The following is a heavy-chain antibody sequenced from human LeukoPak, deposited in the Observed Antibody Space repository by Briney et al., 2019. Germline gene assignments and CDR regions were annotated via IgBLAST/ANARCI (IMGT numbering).Heavy chain of an antibody. CDR3: ARLTYYSGGYYFFDY. CDR1: GYTFTSYD. CDR2: MNPNSGNT. J-gene: IGHJ4*02. V-gene: IGHV1-8*01. D-gene: IGHD3-22*01. Sequence: ASVKVSCKASGYTFTSYDINWVRQATGQGLEWMGWMNPNSGNTGYAQKFQGRVTMTRNTSISTAYIGLSSLRSEDTAVYYCARLTYYSGGYYFFDYWGQGTLVTVSS.